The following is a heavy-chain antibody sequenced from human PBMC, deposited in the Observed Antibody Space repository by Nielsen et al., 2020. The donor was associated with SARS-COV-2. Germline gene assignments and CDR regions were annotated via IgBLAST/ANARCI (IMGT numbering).Heavy chain of an antibody. Sequence: ASVKVSCKASGYTFTGHYIHWVRQAPGQGLEWMGRINPNSAGTNYAQTFKGRVTLTTDTSISTAYMDLSWLRSDDTAVYFCARGGEGYCLVSNCAMVAFDSWGQGTLVTVSS. CDR2: INPNSAGT. V-gene: IGHV1-2*06. CDR3: ARGGEGYCLVSNCAMVAFDS. CDR1: GYTFTGHY. D-gene: IGHD5-18*01. J-gene: IGHJ4*02.